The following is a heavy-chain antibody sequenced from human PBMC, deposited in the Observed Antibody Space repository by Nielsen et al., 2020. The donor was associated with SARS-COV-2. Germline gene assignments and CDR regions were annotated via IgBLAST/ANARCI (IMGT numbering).Heavy chain of an antibody. CDR2: ISWNSRII. J-gene: IGHJ4*02. CDR3: AKDPTLGLDY. Sequence: GGSLRLSCAASGFAFDDYAMHWVRQVPGKGLEWVSGISWNSRIIAYADSVKGRFTVSRDNAKNSLYLQMNSLRAEDTALYYCAKDPTLGLDYWGQGTLVTVSS. V-gene: IGHV3-9*01. CDR1: GFAFDDYA.